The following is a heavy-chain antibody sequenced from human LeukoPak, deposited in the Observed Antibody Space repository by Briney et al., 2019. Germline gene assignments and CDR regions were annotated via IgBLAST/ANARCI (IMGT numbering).Heavy chain of an antibody. V-gene: IGHV1-18*01. CDR3: ARDNSVRDEAWWFNP. J-gene: IGHJ5*02. CDR1: GYTFTSYG. D-gene: IGHD5-24*01. CDR2: ISAYNGNT. Sequence: ASVKVSCKASGYTFTSYGISWVRQAPGQGLEWMGWISAYNGNTNYAQKLQGRVTLTRDMSTSVDYLELSSLRSEDTAVYYCARDNSVRDEAWWFNPWGQGTLVTVSS.